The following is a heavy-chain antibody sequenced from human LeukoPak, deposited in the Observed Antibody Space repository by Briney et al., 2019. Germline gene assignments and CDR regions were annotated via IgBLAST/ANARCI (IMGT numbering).Heavy chain of an antibody. CDR2: INSDGGST. CDR3: ARNIVGSYCSSTSCDSGY. CDR1: GFTFSSYW. J-gene: IGHJ4*02. D-gene: IGHD2-2*01. V-gene: IGHV3-74*01. Sequence: EGSLRLSCAASGFTFSSYWMHWVRQAPGKGLVWVARINSDGGSTSYADSVKGRFTISRENSKNTLCLQMNSLRVEDTAVYNCARNIVGSYCSSTSCDSGYWGQGTLVTVSS.